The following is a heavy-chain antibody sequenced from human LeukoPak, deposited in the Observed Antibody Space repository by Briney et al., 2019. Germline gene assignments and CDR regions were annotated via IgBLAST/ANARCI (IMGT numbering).Heavy chain of an antibody. CDR3: ARVSASGDCSSTSCYMAGHYDY. V-gene: IGHV3-11*04. Sequence: PGGSLRLSCAASGFTFSDYYMSWIRQAPGKGLEWVSYISSSGSTIYYADSVKGRFTISRDNAKNSLYLQMNSLRAEDTAVYYCARVSASGDCSSTSCYMAGHYDYWGQGTLVTVSS. CDR2: ISSSGSTI. CDR1: GFTFSDYY. D-gene: IGHD2-2*02. J-gene: IGHJ4*02.